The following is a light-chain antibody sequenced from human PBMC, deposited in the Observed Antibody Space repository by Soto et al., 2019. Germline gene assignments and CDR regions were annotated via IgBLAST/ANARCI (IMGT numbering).Light chain of an antibody. V-gene: IGKV1-5*03. CDR1: QGIRND. CDR2: KAS. J-gene: IGKJ1*01. Sequence: DIQMTQSPSTLSASVGDRVTITCRASQGIRNDLDWFQQKPGKAPKLLIYKASTLKSGVPSRFSGSGSGTEFTLTISSLQPDDFATYYCQHYNSYSEAFGQGTKVDIK. CDR3: QHYNSYSEA.